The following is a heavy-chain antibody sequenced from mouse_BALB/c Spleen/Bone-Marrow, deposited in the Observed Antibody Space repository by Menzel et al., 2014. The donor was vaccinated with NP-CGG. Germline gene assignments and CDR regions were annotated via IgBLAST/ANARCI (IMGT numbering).Heavy chain of an antibody. J-gene: IGHJ3*01. CDR3: ASGVTTGWFVY. Sequence: QVQLKQSGAELVRPGASVKLSCKISGYIFTSYWIHWVKQRSGQGLEWIARIYPGSGSTYYNEKFEGKATLTADKSSSTANMQLSSLKAAESAVYCCASGVTTGWFVYWGQGTLGTISA. D-gene: IGHD2-2*01. V-gene: IGHV1-76*01. CDR2: IYPGSGST. CDR1: GYIFTSYW.